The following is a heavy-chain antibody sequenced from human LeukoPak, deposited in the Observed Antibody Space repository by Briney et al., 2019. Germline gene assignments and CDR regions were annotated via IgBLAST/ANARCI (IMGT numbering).Heavy chain of an antibody. Sequence: PGGSLRLSCAASGFTFSSYAVSWVRQAPGKGLEWVSSISSSGVATYSADSVKGRFTISRDNSKNTLFLQMNSPRAEDTAVYYCAKDWGYSSSQGYYFDYWGQGTVVTVSP. CDR2: ISSSGVAT. CDR3: AKDWGYSSSQGYYFDY. J-gene: IGHJ4*02. V-gene: IGHV3-23*01. D-gene: IGHD6-13*01. CDR1: GFTFSSYA.